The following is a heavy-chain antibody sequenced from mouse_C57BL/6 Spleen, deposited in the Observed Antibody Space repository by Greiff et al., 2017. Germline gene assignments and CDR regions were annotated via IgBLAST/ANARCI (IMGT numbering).Heavy chain of an antibody. CDR1: GYAFTNYL. J-gene: IGHJ4*01. CDR3: AWASNYAGYAMDY. D-gene: IGHD2-5*01. CDR2: INPGSGAT. V-gene: IGHV1-54*01. Sequence: QVHVKQPGAELVRPGTSVKVSCKASGYAFTNYLIEWVKQRPGQGLEWIGVINPGSGATNYNEKFKGKATLTADKSSSTAYMQLSSLTSEDSAVYVCAWASNYAGYAMDYWGQGTSVTVSS.